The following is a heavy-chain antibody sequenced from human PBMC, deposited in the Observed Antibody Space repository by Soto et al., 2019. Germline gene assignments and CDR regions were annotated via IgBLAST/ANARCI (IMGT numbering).Heavy chain of an antibody. CDR2: ISGAGDTT. D-gene: IGHD3-3*01. J-gene: IGHJ6*02. V-gene: IGHV3-11*01. CDR3: AIGGGHIYYSGMDV. Sequence: PGCPLRPSCEASGFFFSDYYMSWIRQAPGKGLETLCYISGAGDTTSYADSAKGPFTISRDNAKNSLFLHLNSLSAGDTAVYYCAIGGGHIYYSGMDVWGQGTTVTVSS. CDR1: GFFFSDYY.